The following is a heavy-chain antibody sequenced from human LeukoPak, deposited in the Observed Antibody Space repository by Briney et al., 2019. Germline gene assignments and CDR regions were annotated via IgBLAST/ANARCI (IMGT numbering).Heavy chain of an antibody. CDR1: GGSISSYY. CDR3: ARSAEGRYYYDSSGNSYFYYYMDV. V-gene: IGHV4-59*01. D-gene: IGHD3-22*01. J-gene: IGHJ6*03. Sequence: SETLSLTCTVSGGSISSYYWSWIRQPPGKGLEWIGNIYYSGGTNYKSSLKSRVTISVDMSTNQFSLKLRSLTAADTAVYYCARSAEGRYYYDSSGNSYFYYYMDVWGKGTTVTISS. CDR2: IYYSGGT.